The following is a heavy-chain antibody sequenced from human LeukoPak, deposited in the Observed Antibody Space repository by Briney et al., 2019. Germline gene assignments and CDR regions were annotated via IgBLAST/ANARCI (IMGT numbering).Heavy chain of an antibody. J-gene: IGHJ4*02. CDR1: RFTFSSYW. CDR3: ARNWGGGSCL. V-gene: IGHV3-7*01. Sequence: KPGGSLRLSCAASRFTFSSYWMTWVRQAPGKGLEWVANIKQDGSEKYYVDSVKGRFTISRDNTKNSLYLQMNSLRAEDTAVYYCARNWGGGSCLWGQGSLVTVSS. CDR2: IKQDGSEK. D-gene: IGHD2-15*01.